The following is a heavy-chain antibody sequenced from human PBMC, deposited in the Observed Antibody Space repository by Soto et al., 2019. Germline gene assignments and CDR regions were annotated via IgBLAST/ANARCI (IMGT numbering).Heavy chain of an antibody. J-gene: IGHJ4*02. V-gene: IGHV1-69*02. CDR2: IIPILGIA. D-gene: IGHD6-19*01. CDR1: GGTFSSYT. CDR3: ARGQWLVRDFDY. Sequence: ASVKVSCKASGGTFSSYTISWVRQAPGQGLEWMGRIIPILGIANYAQKFQGRVTITADKSTSTAYMELSSLRSEDTAVYYCARGQWLVRDFDYWGQGTLVTVSS.